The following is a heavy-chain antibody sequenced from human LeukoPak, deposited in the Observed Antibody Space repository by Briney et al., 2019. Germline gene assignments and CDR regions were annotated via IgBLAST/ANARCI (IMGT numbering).Heavy chain of an antibody. CDR2: VSNDGSNK. CDR1: GFSFSSSG. Sequence: PGRSLRLSCAASGFSFSSSGMHWVRQAPGKGLEWVTVVSNDGSNKYYADSVKGRFTISRDSSRNTLYLQMSSLRAEDTALYYCAKDRGSRYCSGGRCSCDAFDLWGQGTMVTVSS. CDR3: AKDRGSRYCSGGRCSCDAFDL. J-gene: IGHJ3*01. V-gene: IGHV3-30*18. D-gene: IGHD2-15*01.